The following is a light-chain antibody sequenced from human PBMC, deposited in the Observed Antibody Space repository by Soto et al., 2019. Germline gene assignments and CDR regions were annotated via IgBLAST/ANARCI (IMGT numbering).Light chain of an antibody. CDR3: QQYDSLPYT. Sequence: DIQMTQSPSSLSASLVDRVTITCKPSQDITKYLSWFQQKPGKAPNLLIYDASKLETGVPSRFSGSGSGTEFTLTISSLQAEDIATYYCQQYDSLPYTFGQGTKVEIK. CDR2: DAS. CDR1: QDITKY. J-gene: IGKJ2*01. V-gene: IGKV1-33*01.